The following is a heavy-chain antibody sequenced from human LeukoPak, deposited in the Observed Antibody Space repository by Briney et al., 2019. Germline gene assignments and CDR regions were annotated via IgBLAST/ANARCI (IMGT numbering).Heavy chain of an antibody. CDR3: ARDRYSSGWTPFDY. CDR1: GFTFSSYA. Sequence: TGRSVRLSCAASGFTFSSYAIHWVRQAPGKGLEWVAVISYDGSNKYYADSVKGRFTISRDNSKNTLYLQMNSLRAEDTAVYYCARDRYSSGWTPFDYWGQGSLVTVSS. J-gene: IGHJ4*02. V-gene: IGHV3-30-3*01. CDR2: ISYDGSNK. D-gene: IGHD6-19*01.